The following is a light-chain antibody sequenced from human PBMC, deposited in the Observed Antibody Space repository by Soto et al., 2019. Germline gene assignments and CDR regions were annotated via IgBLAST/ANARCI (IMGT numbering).Light chain of an antibody. J-gene: IGKJ1*01. V-gene: IGKV2-28*01. CDR3: MQALQTRTWT. Sequence: DIVMTQSPLSLPVTPGEPASISCRSSQSLLHSNGYNYLDWYLQKPGQSPQLLIYLGSNRASGVPDRFSGSGSGTDFTLKISRVEAEDVGVYYCMQALQTRTWTFDQGTKVEIK. CDR1: QSLLHSNGYNY. CDR2: LGS.